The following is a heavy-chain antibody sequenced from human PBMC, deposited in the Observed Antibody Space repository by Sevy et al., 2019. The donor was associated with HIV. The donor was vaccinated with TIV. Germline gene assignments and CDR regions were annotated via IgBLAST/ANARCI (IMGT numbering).Heavy chain of an antibody. CDR3: AKHLVVVTATPLYYYYYYMDV. J-gene: IGHJ6*03. Sequence: GGSLRLSCAASGFTFSSYAMSWVRQAPGKGLEWVSAISGSGGSTYYADSVKGRFTISRDNSKNTLYLQMNSLRAEDTAVYYCAKHLVVVTATPLYYYYYYMDVWGKGTTVTVSS. CDR1: GFTFSSYA. CDR2: ISGSGGST. V-gene: IGHV3-23*01. D-gene: IGHD2-21*02.